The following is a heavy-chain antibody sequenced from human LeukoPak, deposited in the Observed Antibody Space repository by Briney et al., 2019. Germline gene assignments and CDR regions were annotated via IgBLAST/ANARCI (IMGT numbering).Heavy chain of an antibody. Sequence: SVKVSCKASGGASGGTFNTYVINWLRQAPGQGLEWVGGIVPIFGRANYAQKFQGRVTIIADEPTSTVYMELSSLRSEDTAIYYCAREGITMVRAPWNWFDPWGQGTLVTVSS. CDR2: IVPIFGRA. CDR3: AREGITMVRAPWNWFDP. J-gene: IGHJ5*02. D-gene: IGHD3-10*01. V-gene: IGHV1-69*13. CDR1: GGTFNTYV.